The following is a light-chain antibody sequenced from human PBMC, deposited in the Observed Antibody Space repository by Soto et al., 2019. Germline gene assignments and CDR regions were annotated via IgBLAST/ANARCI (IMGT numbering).Light chain of an antibody. CDR3: QQRSNWPQLT. J-gene: IGKJ4*01. CDR2: DAS. Sequence: EIVLTQSPAALSLSPGERATLSCRASQSVSSYLAWYQQKPGQAPRLLIYDASNRATGIPARFSGSGSGTDFTLTISSLEPEDFAVYYCQQRSNWPQLTFGGGTGGYQ. CDR1: QSVSSY. V-gene: IGKV3-11*01.